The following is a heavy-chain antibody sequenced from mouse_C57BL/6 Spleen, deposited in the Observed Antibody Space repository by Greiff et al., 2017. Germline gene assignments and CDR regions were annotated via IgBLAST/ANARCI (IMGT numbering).Heavy chain of an antibody. D-gene: IGHD2-1*01. CDR3: ARGDYGNLYAMDY. CDR2: IDPNSGGT. V-gene: IGHV1-72*01. Sequence: VQLQQPGAELVKPGASVKLSCKASGYTFTSYWMHWVKQRPGRGLEWIGSIDPNSGGTKYNEKFKSKATLTVDKPSSTAYMQLSSLTSEDSAVYYCARGDYGNLYAMDYWGQGTSVTVSS. CDR1: GYTFTSYW. J-gene: IGHJ4*01.